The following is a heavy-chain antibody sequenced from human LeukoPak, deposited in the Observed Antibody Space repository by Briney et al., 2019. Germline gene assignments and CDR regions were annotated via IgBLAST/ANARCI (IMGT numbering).Heavy chain of an antibody. CDR3: ARDGEYYDSSGYYFRGPFDY. D-gene: IGHD3-22*01. CDR1: GFTFSSYG. J-gene: IGHJ4*02. V-gene: IGHV3-33*01. CDR2: IWYDGSNK. Sequence: GGSLRLSCAASGFTFSSYGMHWVRQAPGKGLEWVAVIWYDGSNKYYADSVRGRFTISRDNSKNTLYLQMNSLRAEDTAVYYCARDGEYYDSSGYYFRGPFDYWGQGTLVTVSS.